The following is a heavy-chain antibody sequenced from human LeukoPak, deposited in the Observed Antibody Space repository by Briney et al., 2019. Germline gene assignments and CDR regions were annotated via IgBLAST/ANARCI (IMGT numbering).Heavy chain of an antibody. J-gene: IGHJ4*02. CDR1: GFTFSSYS. Sequence: PGGSLRLSCAASGFTFSSYSMNWVRQAPGKGLEWVSAISGSGGSTYYADSVKGRFTISRDNSKNTLYLQMNSLRAEDTAVYYCAKDRCRGGSCFYFDYWGQGTLVTVSS. CDR2: ISGSGGST. D-gene: IGHD2-15*01. V-gene: IGHV3-23*01. CDR3: AKDRCRGGSCFYFDY.